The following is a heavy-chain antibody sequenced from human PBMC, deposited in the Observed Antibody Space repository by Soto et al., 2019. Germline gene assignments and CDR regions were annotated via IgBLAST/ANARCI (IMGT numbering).Heavy chain of an antibody. Sequence: QVQLVQSGAEVKKPGASVKVSCKASGYTFTSYGISWVRQAPGQGLEWMGWISAYNGNTNYAQKFQGRVTITADESTSTAYMELSSLRSEDTAVYYCARAGYSYGFSEDYWGQGTLVTVSS. D-gene: IGHD5-18*01. CDR1: GYTFTSYG. J-gene: IGHJ4*02. CDR3: ARAGYSYGFSEDY. V-gene: IGHV1-18*04. CDR2: ISAYNGNT.